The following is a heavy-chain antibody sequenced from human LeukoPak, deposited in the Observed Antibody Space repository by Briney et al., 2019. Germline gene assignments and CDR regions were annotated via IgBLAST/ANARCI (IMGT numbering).Heavy chain of an antibody. V-gene: IGHV3-21*01. Sequence: GSLXLSCAASGFTFSSYSMNWVRQAPGKGLEWVSSISSSSSYIYYADSVKGRFTISRDNAKNSLYLQMNSLRAEDTAVYYCARDKYSSSWYGTETYYFDYWGQGTLVTVSS. CDR2: ISSSSSYI. J-gene: IGHJ4*02. CDR3: ARDKYSSSWYGTETYYFDY. CDR1: GFTFSSYS. D-gene: IGHD6-13*01.